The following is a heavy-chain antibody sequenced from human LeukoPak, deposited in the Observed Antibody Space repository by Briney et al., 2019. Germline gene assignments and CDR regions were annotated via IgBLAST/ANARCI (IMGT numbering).Heavy chain of an antibody. Sequence: ASVKVSCKASGYTFTSYDINWVRQATGQGLEWMGWMNPNSGNTGYAQKFQGRVTITRNTSISTAYMELSSLRSEDTAVYYCARGITIFGVVTLYYYMDVWGKGTTVTVSS. CDR1: GYTFTSYD. CDR3: ARGITIFGVVTLYYYMDV. D-gene: IGHD3-3*01. CDR2: MNPNSGNT. J-gene: IGHJ6*03. V-gene: IGHV1-8*03.